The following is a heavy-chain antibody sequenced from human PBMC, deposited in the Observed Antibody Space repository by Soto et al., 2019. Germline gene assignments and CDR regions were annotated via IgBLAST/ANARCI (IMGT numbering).Heavy chain of an antibody. D-gene: IGHD2-21*02. CDR3: ASGLHVVLVTAAFYY. J-gene: IGHJ4*02. Sequence: QVQLVQSGAEVKKPGASVKVSCKASGDTFTDYYIHWVRQAPGQGLEWMGTVNPSGGHTTYSQYFLGRMTITRDTSTSTLYAELTSLTSEDTAVYSCASGLHVVLVTAAFYYWRQGTLVTGSS. CDR1: GDTFTDYY. V-gene: IGHV1-46*01. CDR2: VNPSGGHT.